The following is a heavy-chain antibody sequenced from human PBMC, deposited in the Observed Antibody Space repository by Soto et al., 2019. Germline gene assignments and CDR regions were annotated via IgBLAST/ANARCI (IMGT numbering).Heavy chain of an antibody. D-gene: IGHD1-26*01. J-gene: IGHJ6*02. CDR1: GGSFSDYY. V-gene: IGHV4-34*01. Sequence: TLSLTCAVYGGSFSDYYWSWIRQPPGKGLEWIGEINHSGSTNYNPSLKSRVTISVDTSKNQFSLKVRSVTAADTAVYYCARSQGAYFDYYGMDVWGQGTTVTASS. CDR3: ARSQGAYFDYYGMDV. CDR2: INHSGST.